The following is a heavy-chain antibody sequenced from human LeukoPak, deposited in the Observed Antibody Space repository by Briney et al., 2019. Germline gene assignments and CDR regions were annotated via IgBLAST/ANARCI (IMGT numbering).Heavy chain of an antibody. CDR1: GFTFKNYA. CDR2: ISGPGSTT. Sequence: GGSLRLSCAASGFTFKNYAMSWVRQAPGKGLVWVSTISGPGSTTYYADSVKGRFTISRDNSKNTLYLQMNSLRAEDTAVYYCASSATTVDYWGQGTLVTVSS. V-gene: IGHV3-23*01. D-gene: IGHD2/OR15-2a*01. J-gene: IGHJ4*02. CDR3: ASSATTVDY.